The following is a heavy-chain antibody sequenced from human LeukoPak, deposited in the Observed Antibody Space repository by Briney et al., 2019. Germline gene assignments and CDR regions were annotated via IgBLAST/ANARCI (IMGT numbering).Heavy chain of an antibody. D-gene: IGHD3-3*01. Sequence: SVKVSCKASGGTFSSYAISWVRQAPGQGLEWMGGIIPIFGTANYAQKFQGRVTITADESTSTAYMELSSLRSEDTAVYYCARDMGTRSGYYEGAFDYWGQGTLVTVSS. CDR3: ARDMGTRSGYYEGAFDY. V-gene: IGHV1-69*13. CDR2: IIPIFGTA. J-gene: IGHJ4*02. CDR1: GGTFSSYA.